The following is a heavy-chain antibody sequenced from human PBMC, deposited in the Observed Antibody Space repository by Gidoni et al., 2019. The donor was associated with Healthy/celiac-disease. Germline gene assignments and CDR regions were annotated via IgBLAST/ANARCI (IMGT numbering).Heavy chain of an antibody. CDR1: GYTFTSYA. CDR3: ARVCSRIAAAGPYLARKGDWFDP. Sequence: QVQLVQSGAEVKKPGASVKVSCKASGYTFTSYAMHWEYGCKAGNGNTKYSQKFQGRVTITRDTSASTAYMELSSLRSEETAVYYCARVCSRIAAAGPYLARKGDWFDPWGQGTLVTVSS. V-gene: IGHV1-3*01. D-gene: IGHD6-13*01. CDR2: KAGNGNT. J-gene: IGHJ5*02.